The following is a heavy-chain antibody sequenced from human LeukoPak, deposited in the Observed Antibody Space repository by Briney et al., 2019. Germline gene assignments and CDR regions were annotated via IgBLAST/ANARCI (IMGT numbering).Heavy chain of an antibody. Sequence: GGSLRLSCAPPGFTFSSYWMSWVRQAPGKGLEWVANTNQDGSEKYYVDSVKGRFTISRDNAKKSLDLQMNSLRAEDTAVYYCARELAGHYYGSGSSFDYWGQGTLVTVSS. CDR2: TNQDGSEK. CDR3: ARELAGHYYGSGSSFDY. V-gene: IGHV3-7*01. J-gene: IGHJ4*02. CDR1: GFTFSSYW. D-gene: IGHD3-10*01.